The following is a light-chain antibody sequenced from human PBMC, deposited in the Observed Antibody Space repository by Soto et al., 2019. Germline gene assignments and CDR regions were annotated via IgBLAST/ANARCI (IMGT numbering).Light chain of an antibody. CDR2: QAS. J-gene: IGKJ1*01. V-gene: IGKV1-5*03. CDR1: QSISIW. CDR3: QQYSGGGT. Sequence: DIQMTQSPSTLSASVGDRVTITCRASQSISIWLAWYQQKPGKAPKLLIYQASILESGVPSRFSGSGSGTEFTLTISSLQPDDFATYYCQQYSGGGTFGQGTKVEIK.